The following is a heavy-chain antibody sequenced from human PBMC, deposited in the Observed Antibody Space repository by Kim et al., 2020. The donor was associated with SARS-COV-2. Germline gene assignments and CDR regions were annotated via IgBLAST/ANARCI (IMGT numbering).Heavy chain of an antibody. CDR3: TRGRWELPH. D-gene: IGHD1-26*01. V-gene: IGHV3-49*02. J-gene: IGHJ4*02. CDR2: GTT. Sequence: GTTEYAASVKGRFTISRDDSKSIAYLQMNSLKTEDTAVYYCTRGRWELPHWGQGTLVTVSS.